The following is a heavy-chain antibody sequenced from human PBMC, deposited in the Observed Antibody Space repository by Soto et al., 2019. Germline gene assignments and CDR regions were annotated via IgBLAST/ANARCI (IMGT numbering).Heavy chain of an antibody. CDR3: ASDGSYYYSSGYWGY. CDR1: GFTFSSYA. V-gene: IGHV3-30-3*01. J-gene: IGHJ4*02. Sequence: QVQLVESGGGGVQPGRSLRLSCAASGFTFSSYAMHGVRQAPGKGLEWVAVISYDGSNKYDADSVKGRFTISRDNSKNTLYLQMNSLRAEDTAVYYCASDGSYYYSSGYWGYWGQGPLVTVSS. D-gene: IGHD3-22*01. CDR2: ISYDGSNK.